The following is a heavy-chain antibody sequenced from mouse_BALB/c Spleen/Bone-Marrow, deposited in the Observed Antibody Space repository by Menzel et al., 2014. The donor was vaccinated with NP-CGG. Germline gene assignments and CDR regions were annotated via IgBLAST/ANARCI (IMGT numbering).Heavy chain of an antibody. CDR3: AKIGTTTGAMDY. CDR2: IWRGGST. Sequence: QVQLQQSGPGLVQPSQSLSITCTVSGFSLTSYGVHWVRQSPGKGLEWLGVIWRGGSTDYNAAFMSRLSITKNNSKSHVFFKMNSLQADDTAIYYCAKIGTTTGAMDYWGQGTSVTVSS. J-gene: IGHJ4*01. D-gene: IGHD2-14*01. V-gene: IGHV2-5*01. CDR1: GFSLTSYG.